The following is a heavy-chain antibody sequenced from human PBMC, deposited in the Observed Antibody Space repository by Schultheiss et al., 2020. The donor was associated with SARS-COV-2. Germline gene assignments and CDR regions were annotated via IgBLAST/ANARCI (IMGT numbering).Heavy chain of an antibody. Sequence: SQTLSLTCTVSGGSISNSLYYWSWIRQPPGKGLEWIGEINHSGSTNYNPSLKSRVTISVDTSKNQFSLKLSSVTAADTAVYYCARGGGDGMDVWGQGTTVTVAS. J-gene: IGHJ6*02. V-gene: IGHV4-39*07. CDR1: GGSISNSLYY. D-gene: IGHD3-16*01. CDR2: INHSGST. CDR3: ARGGGDGMDV.